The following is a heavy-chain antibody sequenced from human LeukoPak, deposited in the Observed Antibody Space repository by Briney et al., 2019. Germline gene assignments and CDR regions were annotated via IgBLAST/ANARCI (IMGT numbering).Heavy chain of an antibody. D-gene: IGHD1-26*01. J-gene: IGHJ4*02. Sequence: PGGSLRLSCAASGFPLSNYWMHWARQAPGKGLVWVSRINIDGSSISYADSVKGRFTISRDNAKNTVYLQMNSLRVEDTAVYYCARDRIVGTSFDFWGQGILVTVSS. V-gene: IGHV3-74*01. CDR1: GFPLSNYW. CDR3: ARDRIVGTSFDF. CDR2: INIDGSSI.